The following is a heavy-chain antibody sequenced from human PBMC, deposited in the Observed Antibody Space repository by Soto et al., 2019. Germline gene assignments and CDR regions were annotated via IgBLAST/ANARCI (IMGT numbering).Heavy chain of an antibody. CDR3: AKDSPSAPSAH. Sequence: GGSPRLSCAASGFPFQSYAMNWVRQAPGRGLEWVSCITGTGSSTYYADSVKGRLTISIANVKNTLYLQMNSLRLEDTAVYHCAKDSPSAPSAHRAQGAFVTVSS. J-gene: IGHJ4*02. CDR1: GFPFQSYA. CDR2: ITGTGSST. V-gene: IGHV3-23*01.